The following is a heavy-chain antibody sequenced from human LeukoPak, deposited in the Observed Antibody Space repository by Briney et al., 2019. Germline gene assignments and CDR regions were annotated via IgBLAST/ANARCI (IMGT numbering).Heavy chain of an antibody. D-gene: IGHD3-10*01. J-gene: IGHJ4*02. CDR1: GASISSYY. CDR3: ARQKTHRRFHKGPSPPFDY. Sequence: PSETLSLTCTVSGASISSYYWSWIRQPPGKGLEWIGYIYYSGSTNYNPSLKSRVTISVDTSKNQFSLKLSSVTAADTAVYYCARQKTHRRFHKGPSPPFDYWGQGTLVTVSS. CDR2: IYYSGST. V-gene: IGHV4-59*08.